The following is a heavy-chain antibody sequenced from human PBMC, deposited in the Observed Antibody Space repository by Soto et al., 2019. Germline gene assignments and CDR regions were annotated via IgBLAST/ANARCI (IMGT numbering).Heavy chain of an antibody. CDR1: GFTFSNYA. CDR3: AKATATGGGAFDI. J-gene: IGHJ3*02. V-gene: IGHV3-30-3*01. CDR2: ISYDGSNK. D-gene: IGHD2-8*02. Sequence: GGSLRLSCAASGFTFSNYAMHWVRQAPGKGLEWVAVISYDGSNKYYADSVKGRFTISRDNSKNTVFLQMNSLTAGDTAVYYCAKATATGGGAFDICGQGTMVTVSS.